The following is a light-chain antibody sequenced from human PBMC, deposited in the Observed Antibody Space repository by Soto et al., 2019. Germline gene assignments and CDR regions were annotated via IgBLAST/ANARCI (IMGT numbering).Light chain of an antibody. V-gene: IGKV3-11*01. Sequence: EIVMTQSPATLSVSPGERATLSCRASQSVSSNLAWYQQKPGQAPRLLIYDASNRATGIPARFSGSGSGTDFTLTISSLEPEDFALYYCLQRSNWPPTFGQGTKVDIK. CDR1: QSVSSN. J-gene: IGKJ1*01. CDR2: DAS. CDR3: LQRSNWPPT.